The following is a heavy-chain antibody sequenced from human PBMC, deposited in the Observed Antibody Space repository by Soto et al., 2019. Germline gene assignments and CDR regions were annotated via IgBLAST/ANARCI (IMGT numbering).Heavy chain of an antibody. CDR2: IYFNGNT. Sequence: SETLSLTCSVSGDSITSGDYYWTWIRQPPGQGLEWIGNIYFNGNTNYNPSLQSRVIISLETSKNQVSLKLTSLTAADTAVYYCARELGGYSYGPGEVYWGQGTLVTVSS. D-gene: IGHD5-12*01. V-gene: IGHV4-30-4*01. J-gene: IGHJ4*02. CDR1: GDSITSGDYY. CDR3: ARELGGYSYGPGEVY.